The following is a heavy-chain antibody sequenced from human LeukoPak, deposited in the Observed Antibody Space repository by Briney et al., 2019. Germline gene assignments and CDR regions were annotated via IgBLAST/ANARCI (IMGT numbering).Heavy chain of an antibody. J-gene: IGHJ4*02. D-gene: IGHD3-10*01. Sequence: SETLSLTCTVSGYSISSGYYWSWIRQPPGKGLEWIGEINHSGSTNYNPSLKSRVTISVDTSKNQFSLKLSSVTAADTAVYYCARGEITMVRGVKRGYFDYWGQGTLVTVSS. V-gene: IGHV4-38-2*02. CDR2: INHSGST. CDR3: ARGEITMVRGVKRGYFDY. CDR1: GYSISSGYY.